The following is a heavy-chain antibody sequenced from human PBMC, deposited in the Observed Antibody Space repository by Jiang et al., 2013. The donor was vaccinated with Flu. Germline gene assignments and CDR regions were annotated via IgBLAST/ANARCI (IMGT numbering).Heavy chain of an antibody. CDR1: GESITRTNQ. D-gene: IGHD4-17*01. V-gene: IGHV4-4*02. J-gene: IGHJ3*01. Sequence: GSGLVKPSGTLSLTCGVSGESITRTNQWTWVRQAPGKGLEWIGDIYSSGSASYNPSLRSRLTISLDKSKNQFSLNLSSVTAADTAFYYCARCRVTNSPFDVWGPGKWSPSLQ. CDR2: IYSSGSA. CDR3: ARCRVTNSPFDV.